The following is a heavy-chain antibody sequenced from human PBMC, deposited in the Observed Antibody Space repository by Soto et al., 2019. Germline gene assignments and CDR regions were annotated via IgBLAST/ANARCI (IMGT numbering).Heavy chain of an antibody. CDR3: ARVLDTVMVMIDY. CDR1: GFTLSSYW. D-gene: IGHD5-18*01. Sequence: LRLSCAASGFTLSSYWMSWVRQAPGKGLEWVANIKQDGSEKDYVDSVKGRFTISRDNAKNSLYLQMNSLRAEDTAVYYCARVLDTVMVMIDYWGQGTRVTVSS. V-gene: IGHV3-7*03. J-gene: IGHJ4*02. CDR2: IKQDGSEK.